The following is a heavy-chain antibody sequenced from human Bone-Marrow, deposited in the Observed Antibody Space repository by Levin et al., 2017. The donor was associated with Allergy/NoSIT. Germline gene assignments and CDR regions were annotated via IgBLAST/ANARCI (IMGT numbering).Heavy chain of an antibody. J-gene: IGHJ6*02. D-gene: IGHD3-22*01. CDR2: IYYSGST. V-gene: IGHV4-30-4*01. CDR1: NVSINSANYY. Sequence: PSETLSLTCTVSNVSINSANYYWSWIRQPPGKGLEWIGYIYYSGSTYYNPSLKSRLTISVDTSKNQFSLKLSSVTAADTAVYYWGRVRGYETSGYPSPRSYGLDVWGPGTSVIVSS. CDR3: GRVRGYETSGYPSPRSYGLDV.